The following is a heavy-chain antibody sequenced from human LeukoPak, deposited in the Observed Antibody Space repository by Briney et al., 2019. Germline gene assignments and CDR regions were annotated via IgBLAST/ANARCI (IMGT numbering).Heavy chain of an antibody. CDR1: GFTFSSYS. CDR3: ARDRAIVRGHMGFDS. V-gene: IGHV3-21*01. Sequence: PGGSLRLSCAASGFTFSSYSMNWVRQAPGKGLEWVSSISSSSSYIYYADSVKGRFTISRDNAKNSLYLQMNSLTAEDTAVYYCARDRAIVRGHMGFDSWGQGTLVTVSS. D-gene: IGHD3-10*02. J-gene: IGHJ4*02. CDR2: ISSSSSYI.